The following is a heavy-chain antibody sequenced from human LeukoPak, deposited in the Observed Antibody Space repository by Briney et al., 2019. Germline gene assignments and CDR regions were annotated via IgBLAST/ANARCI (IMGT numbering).Heavy chain of an antibody. V-gene: IGHV1-69*05. D-gene: IGHD5-24*01. CDR2: IIPIFGTA. J-gene: IGHJ4*02. CDR3: ARGTVSRDGYRATFDY. CDR1: GGTFSCYA. Sequence: SVKVSCKASGGTFSCYAISWVRQAPGQGLEWMGGIIPIFGTANYAQKFQGRVTITTDESTSTAYMELSSLRSEDTAVYYCARGTVSRDGYRATFDYWGQGTLVTVSS.